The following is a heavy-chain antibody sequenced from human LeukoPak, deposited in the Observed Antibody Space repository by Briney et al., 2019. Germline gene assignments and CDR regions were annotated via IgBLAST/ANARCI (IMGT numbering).Heavy chain of an antibody. D-gene: IGHD6-19*01. CDR1: GFTFSSYA. J-gene: IGHJ4*02. CDR3: AKIGIAVAGALDY. Sequence: PGGSLRLSCAASGFTFSSYAMSWVRQAPGKGLEWVSAISGSGGSTYYADSVEGRFTISGDNSKNTLYLQMNSLRAEDTAVYYCAKIGIAVAGALDYWGQGTLVTVSS. CDR2: ISGSGGST. V-gene: IGHV3-23*01.